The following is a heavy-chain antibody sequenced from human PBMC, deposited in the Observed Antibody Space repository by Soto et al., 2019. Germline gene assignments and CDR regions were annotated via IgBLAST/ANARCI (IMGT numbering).Heavy chain of an antibody. CDR3: ARGGYNWNDSPFDP. Sequence: PSETLSLTCTVSGGSISSYYWSWIRQPPGKGLEWIGYIYYSGSTNYNPSLKSRVTISVDTSKNQFSLKLSSVTAADTAVYYCARGGYNWNDSPFDPWGQGTMVTVYS. V-gene: IGHV4-59*01. J-gene: IGHJ5*02. D-gene: IGHD1-20*01. CDR1: GGSISSYY. CDR2: IYYSGST.